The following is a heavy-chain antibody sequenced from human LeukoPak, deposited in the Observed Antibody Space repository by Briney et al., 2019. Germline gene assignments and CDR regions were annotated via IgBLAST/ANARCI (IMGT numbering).Heavy chain of an antibody. Sequence: GASVKVSCKASGYTFSDYYIHWVRQAPGQGLEWMGRINPNTGGTNYAQKFQGRVTMTRDTSINTAYMELSRLRSDDTAVYYCARDFTGNWNYHDAFDIWGQGTMVTVSS. CDR1: GYTFSDYY. D-gene: IGHD1-7*01. J-gene: IGHJ3*02. CDR2: INPNTGGT. V-gene: IGHV1-2*06. CDR3: ARDFTGNWNYHDAFDI.